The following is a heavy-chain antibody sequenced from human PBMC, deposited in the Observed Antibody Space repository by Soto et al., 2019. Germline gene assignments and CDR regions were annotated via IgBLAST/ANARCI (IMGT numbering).Heavy chain of an antibody. D-gene: IGHD5-18*01. CDR1: GGSFSGYY. J-gene: IGHJ4*02. V-gene: IGHV4-34*01. Sequence: SETLSLTCAVYGGSFSGYYWSWIRQPPGKGLEWIGEINHSGSTSYNPSLKSRVTISVDTSKNQFSLKLSSVTAADTALYYCARGGRRGYSSGINDYWGQGTLVTVSS. CDR2: INHSGST. CDR3: ARGGRRGYSSGINDY.